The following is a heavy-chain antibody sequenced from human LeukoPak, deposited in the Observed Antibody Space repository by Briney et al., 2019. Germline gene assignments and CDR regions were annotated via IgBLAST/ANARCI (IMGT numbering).Heavy chain of an antibody. D-gene: IGHD5-24*01. Sequence: PSETLSLTCIVSGDSISSNYWSWLRQPPGKGLEWIGYIYYSGSTNYNPSLKSRVTMSVDTSKNQFSLKLSSGTAADTAVYYCARIFSMATIDWFDSWGQGTLVTVSS. J-gene: IGHJ5*01. V-gene: IGHV4-59*01. CDR3: ARIFSMATIDWFDS. CDR1: GDSISSNY. CDR2: IYYSGST.